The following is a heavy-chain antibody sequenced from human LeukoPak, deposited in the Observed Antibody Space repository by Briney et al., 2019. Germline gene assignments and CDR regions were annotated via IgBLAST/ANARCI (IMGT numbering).Heavy chain of an antibody. J-gene: IGHJ4*02. Sequence: GGSLRLSCAASGFTFSGSGMHWVRQASGKGLEWVGRIRSKANSYATAYAASVKGRFTISRDDSKNTAYLQMNSLKTEDTAVYYCTRDGGSSSWYVDYWGQGTLVTVSS. CDR3: TRDGGSSSWYVDY. CDR1: GFTFSGSG. CDR2: IRSKANSYAT. V-gene: IGHV3-73*01. D-gene: IGHD6-13*01.